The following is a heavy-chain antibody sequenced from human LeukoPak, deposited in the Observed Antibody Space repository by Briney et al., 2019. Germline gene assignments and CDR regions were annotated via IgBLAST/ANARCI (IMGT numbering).Heavy chain of an antibody. J-gene: IGHJ4*02. CDR1: GYTFTSYY. D-gene: IGHD2-2*01. CDR3: ARGTGYCSSTSCYPSDY. Sequence: ASVKGSCKASGYTFTSYYMHWVRQAPGQGLEWMGIINPSGGSTSYAQKFQGRVTMTRNTSISTAYMELSSLGSEDTAVYYCARGTGYCSSTSCYPSDYWGQGTLVTVSS. CDR2: INPSGGST. V-gene: IGHV1-46*01.